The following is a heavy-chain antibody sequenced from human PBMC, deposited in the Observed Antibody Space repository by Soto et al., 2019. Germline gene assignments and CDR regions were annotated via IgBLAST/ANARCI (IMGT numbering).Heavy chain of an antibody. V-gene: IGHV4-4*02. CDR1: SGSISSSNW. CDR2: IYHSGST. D-gene: IGHD5-12*01. CDR3: ARDRVDKVATRAFDI. Sequence: SETLSLTCAVSSGSISSSNWWSWVRQPPGKGLEWIGEIYHSGSTNYNPSLKSRVTISVDKSKNQFSLKLSSVTAADTAVYYCARDRVDKVATRAFDIWGQGTMVTVSS. J-gene: IGHJ3*02.